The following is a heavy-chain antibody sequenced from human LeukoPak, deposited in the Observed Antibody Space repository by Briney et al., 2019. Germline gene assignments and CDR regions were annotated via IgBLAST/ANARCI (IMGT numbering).Heavy chain of an antibody. CDR3: AREPGFDSSGYLNWFDP. V-gene: IGHV4-34*01. CDR1: GGSFSGYY. Sequence: SETLSLTCAVYGGSFSGYYWSWIRQPPGKGLEWIAEINHSGSTNYNPSLKSRVTISVDTSKNQFSLKLSSVTAADTAVYYCAREPGFDSSGYLNWFDPWGQGTLVTVSS. CDR2: INHSGST. D-gene: IGHD3-22*01. J-gene: IGHJ5*02.